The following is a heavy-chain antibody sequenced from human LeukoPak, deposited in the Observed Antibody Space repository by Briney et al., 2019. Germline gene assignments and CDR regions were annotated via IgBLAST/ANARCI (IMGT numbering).Heavy chain of an antibody. CDR1: GDSVSGYY. CDR2: FYTSANT. J-gene: IGHJ6*03. Sequence: SDTLSLTCTVSGDSVSGYYGSWIRQPPGKGLEWIGYFYTSANTNYNPSLKSRVTMSVDTSKNQFSPKLTSVTAADTAVHYCARGLRDEERHYGYYYMDVWGKGTTVTVSS. D-gene: IGHD3-22*01. CDR3: ARGLRDEERHYGYYYMDV. V-gene: IGHV4-4*09.